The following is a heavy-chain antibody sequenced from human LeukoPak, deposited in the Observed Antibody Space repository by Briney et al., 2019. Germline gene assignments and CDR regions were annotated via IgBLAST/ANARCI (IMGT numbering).Heavy chain of an antibody. V-gene: IGHV1-18*01. CDR2: ISAYNGNT. Sequence: ASVKVSCKASGYTLTSYGISWVRQAPGQGLEWMGWISAYNGNTNYAQKLQGRVTMTTDTSTSTAYMELRSLRSDDTAVYYCARVYCSGGSCYSSFGGYFDYWGQGTLVTVSS. D-gene: IGHD2-15*01. CDR3: ARVYCSGGSCYSSFGGYFDY. CDR1: GYTLTSYG. J-gene: IGHJ4*02.